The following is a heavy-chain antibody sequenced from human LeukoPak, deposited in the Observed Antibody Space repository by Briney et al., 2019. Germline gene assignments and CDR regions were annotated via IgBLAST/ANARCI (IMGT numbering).Heavy chain of an antibody. CDR1: GGSISSGGYY. CDR3: AREVVVASHDAFDI. J-gene: IGHJ3*02. D-gene: IGHD2-2*01. Sequence: SETLSLTCTVSGGSISSGGYYWSWIRQPPGKGLEWIGYIYHSGSTYYNPSLKSRVTISVDTSKNQFSLKLSSVTAADTAVYYCAREVVVASHDAFDIWGQGTMVTVSS. CDR2: IYHSGST. V-gene: IGHV4-30-2*01.